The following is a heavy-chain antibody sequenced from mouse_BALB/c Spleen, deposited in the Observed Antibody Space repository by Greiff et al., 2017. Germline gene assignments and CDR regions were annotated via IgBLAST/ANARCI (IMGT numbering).Heavy chain of an antibody. Sequence: DVQLVESGGGLVQPGGSLKLSCAASGFTFSSYAMSWVRQTPEKRLEWVASISSGGSTYYPDSVKGRFTISRDNARNILYLQMSSLRSEDTAMYYCARGTYGSGYFDVWGAGTTGTVSA. CDR2: ISSGGST. V-gene: IGHV5-6-5*01. CDR1: GFTFSSYA. J-gene: IGHJ1*01. D-gene: IGHD1-1*01. CDR3: ARGTYGSGYFDV.